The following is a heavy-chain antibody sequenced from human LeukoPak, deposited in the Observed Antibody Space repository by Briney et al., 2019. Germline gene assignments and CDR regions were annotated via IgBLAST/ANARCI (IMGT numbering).Heavy chain of an antibody. V-gene: IGHV3-7*01. J-gene: IGHJ4*02. Sequence: GGSLRLSCAASGFTFSSYWMSWVRQAPGKGLEWVANIKQDGSEKYYVDSVKGRFTISRDNAKNSLYLQMNGLRAEDTAVYYCARDMYYYDSSPGRFDYWGQGTLVTVSS. D-gene: IGHD3-22*01. CDR3: ARDMYYYDSSPGRFDY. CDR2: IKQDGSEK. CDR1: GFTFSSYW.